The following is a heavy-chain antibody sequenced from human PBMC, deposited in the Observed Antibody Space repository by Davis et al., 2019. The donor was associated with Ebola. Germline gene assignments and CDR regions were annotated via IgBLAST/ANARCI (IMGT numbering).Heavy chain of an antibody. CDR1: GGSISSGGYY. CDR2: IYYSGST. J-gene: IGHJ6*02. Sequence: MPSETLSLTCAVSGGSISSGGYYWSWIRQHPGKGLEWIGYIYYSGSTYYNPSLKSRVTISVDTSKNQFSLKLSSVTAADTAVYYCARQGGVVVAATTLSYYYGMDVWGQGTTVTVSS. D-gene: IGHD2-15*01. CDR3: ARQGGVVVAATTLSYYYGMDV. V-gene: IGHV4-39*01.